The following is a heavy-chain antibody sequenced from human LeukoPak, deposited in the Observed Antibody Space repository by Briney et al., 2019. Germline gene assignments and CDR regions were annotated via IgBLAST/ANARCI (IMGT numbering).Heavy chain of an antibody. CDR3: ARDPYSGTYGNTYYYYMDV. CDR2: ISGSGGST. V-gene: IGHV3-23*01. CDR1: GFTFSSYA. Sequence: GGSLRLSCAASGFTFSSYAMSWVRQAPGKGLEWVSAISGSGGSTYYADSVKGRFTISRDNSKNTLYLQMNSLRVEDTAVYYCARDPYSGTYGNTYYYYMDVWGKGTTVTISS. D-gene: IGHD1-26*01. J-gene: IGHJ6*03.